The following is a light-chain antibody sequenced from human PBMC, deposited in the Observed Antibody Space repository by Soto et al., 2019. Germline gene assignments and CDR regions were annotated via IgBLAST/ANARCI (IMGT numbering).Light chain of an antibody. Sequence: QSVLTQPASVSGSPGQSITISCTGTSSDVGGYNYVSWYQQHPGKAPKLMIYEGSKRPSGVSNRFSGSKSGNTASLTISGLQAEDEADYYCCSYAGSSPVFGTGTKLTVL. CDR1: SSDVGGYNY. CDR2: EGS. V-gene: IGLV2-23*01. J-gene: IGLJ1*01. CDR3: CSYAGSSPV.